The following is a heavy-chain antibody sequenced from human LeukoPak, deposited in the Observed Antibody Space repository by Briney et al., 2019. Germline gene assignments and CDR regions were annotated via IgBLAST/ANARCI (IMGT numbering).Heavy chain of an antibody. CDR1: GFTFEDYA. V-gene: IGHV3-9*03. CDR2: ISWNSGSI. D-gene: IGHD1-26*01. Sequence: GRSLRLSCVASGFTFEDYAMHWVWQAPGKGLEWVSGISWNSGSIGYADSVKGRFTISRDNAKNSLYVQMNSLRAEDMALYYCAKGGSYYELDYWGQGTLVTVSS. J-gene: IGHJ4*02. CDR3: AKGGSYYELDY.